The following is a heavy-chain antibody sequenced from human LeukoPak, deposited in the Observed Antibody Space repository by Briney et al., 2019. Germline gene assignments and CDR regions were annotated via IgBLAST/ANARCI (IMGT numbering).Heavy chain of an antibody. Sequence: GGSLRLSCVASGFTFRTYSMNWVRQAPGKGLEWVSSISSNSTYIYYADSLKGRFTTSRDNAKNSLYLQMNSLRAEDSAVYYCASPRYCSGGTCYGWAYWGQGTLVTVSS. D-gene: IGHD2-15*01. CDR3: ASPRYCSGGTCYGWAY. V-gene: IGHV3-21*01. CDR2: ISSNSTYI. J-gene: IGHJ4*02. CDR1: GFTFRTYS.